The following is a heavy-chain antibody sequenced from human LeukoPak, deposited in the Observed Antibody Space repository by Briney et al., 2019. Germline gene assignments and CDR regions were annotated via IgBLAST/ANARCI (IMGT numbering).Heavy chain of an antibody. Sequence: GGSLRLSCAASGFTFSSYAMHWVRQAPGKGLEWVAVISYDGSNKYYADSVKGRFTISRDNSKNTLYLQMNSLRAEDTAVYYCARNPISNYDILTGYFTGEFDYWGQGTLVTVSP. CDR2: ISYDGSNK. CDR1: GFTFSSYA. CDR3: ARNPISNYDILTGYFTGEFDY. D-gene: IGHD3-9*01. V-gene: IGHV3-30*04. J-gene: IGHJ4*02.